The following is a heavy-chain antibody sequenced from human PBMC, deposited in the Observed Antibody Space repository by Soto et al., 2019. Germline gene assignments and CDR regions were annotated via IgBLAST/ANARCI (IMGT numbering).Heavy chain of an antibody. J-gene: IGHJ3*02. Sequence: QVQLQESGPGLVKPSETLSLTCTVSGGSISSYYWSWIRQPPGKGLEWIGYIYYSGSSNYNPSLKSRVTISVDTSKNQFSLKLSSVTAADTAVYYGARNYGLVAFDIWGQGTMVTVSS. D-gene: IGHD4-17*01. CDR3: ARNYGLVAFDI. CDR1: GGSISSYY. V-gene: IGHV4-59*01. CDR2: IYYSGSS.